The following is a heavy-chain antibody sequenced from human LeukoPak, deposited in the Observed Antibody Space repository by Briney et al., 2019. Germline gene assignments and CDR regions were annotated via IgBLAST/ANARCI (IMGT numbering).Heavy chain of an antibody. CDR1: GGSFSGYY. J-gene: IGHJ4*02. D-gene: IGHD4-17*01. V-gene: IGHV4-4*07. CDR3: AREKHYGDHFDY. CDR2: IYTSGST. Sequence: SETLSLTCAVYGGSFSGYYWNWIRQPAGKGLEWIGRIYTSGSTNYNPSLKSRVTLSVHTSKNQFSLKLSSVTAADTAVYYCAREKHYGDHFDYWGQGTLVTVSS.